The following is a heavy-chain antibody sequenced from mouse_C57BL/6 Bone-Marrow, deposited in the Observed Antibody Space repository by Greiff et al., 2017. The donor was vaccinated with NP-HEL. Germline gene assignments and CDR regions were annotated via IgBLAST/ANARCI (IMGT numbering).Heavy chain of an antibody. V-gene: IGHV1-82*01. CDR2: IYPGDGDT. CDR1: GYAFSSSW. Sequence: QVQLKQSGPELVKPGASVKISCKASGYAFSSSWMNWVKQRPGKGLEWIGRIYPGDGDTNYNGKFKGKATLTADKSSSTAYMQLSSLTSEDSAVYFCARLLRAHFDYWGQGTTLTVSS. D-gene: IGHD1-1*01. CDR3: ARLLRAHFDY. J-gene: IGHJ2*01.